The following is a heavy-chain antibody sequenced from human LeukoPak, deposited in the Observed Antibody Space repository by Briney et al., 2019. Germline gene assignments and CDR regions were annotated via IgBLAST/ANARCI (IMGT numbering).Heavy chain of an antibody. Sequence: PGGSLRLSCAASGFTFNSYSMNWVRQAPGKGLEWVSSISSSSSYIYYADSVKGRFTISRDNAKNSLYLQMNSLRAEDTAVYYCARDDPISRYMDVWGKGTTVTVSS. CDR3: ARDDPISRYMDV. V-gene: IGHV3-21*01. CDR1: GFTFNSYS. CDR2: ISSSSSYI. J-gene: IGHJ6*03.